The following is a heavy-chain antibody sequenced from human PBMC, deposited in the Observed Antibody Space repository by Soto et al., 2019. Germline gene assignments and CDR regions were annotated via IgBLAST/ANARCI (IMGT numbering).Heavy chain of an antibody. CDR3: ARVIRGAYYNSPLDT. D-gene: IGHD3-10*01. V-gene: IGHV1-69*13. J-gene: IGHJ5*02. Sequence: SVKVSCKASGGTFSSYAISWVRQAPGQGLEWMGGIIPIFGTANYAQKFQGRVTITADESTSTVYMELSRLRFDDTAVYYCARVIRGAYYNSPLDTWGQGTVVTVSS. CDR2: IIPIFGTA. CDR1: GGTFSSYA.